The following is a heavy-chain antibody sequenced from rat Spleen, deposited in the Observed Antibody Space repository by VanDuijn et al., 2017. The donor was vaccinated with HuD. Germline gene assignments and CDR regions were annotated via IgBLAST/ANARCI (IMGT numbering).Heavy chain of an antibody. J-gene: IGHJ2*01. V-gene: IGHV5-29*01. CDR2: ISSGGGGT. CDR1: GFTFSDYH. D-gene: IGHD1-9*01. CDR3: ARRHYGYTGYFKY. Sequence: EVQLGESDGGLVQPGKPLKLSCAASGFTFSDYHMAWVRQAPTKWLEGVATISSGGGGTYYPDFVKGRFTISRDNAKSTLYLQMDSLRSEATATYYCARRHYGYTGYFKYWGQGVMVTVSS.